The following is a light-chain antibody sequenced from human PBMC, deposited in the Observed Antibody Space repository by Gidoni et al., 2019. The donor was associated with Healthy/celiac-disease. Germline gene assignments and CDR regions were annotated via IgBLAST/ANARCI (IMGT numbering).Light chain of an antibody. CDR3: QQRSNWPPALT. J-gene: IGKJ4*01. CDR1: QSVSSY. V-gene: IGKV3-11*01. CDR2: DAS. Sequence: EIVLTQSPATLSLSPGERATLSCRASQSVSSYLAWYQQKPGQAPRLLIYDASNRATGIPARFSGSWSVTDFTLTISSLEPEDFAVYYCQQRSNWPPALTFGGGTKVEIK.